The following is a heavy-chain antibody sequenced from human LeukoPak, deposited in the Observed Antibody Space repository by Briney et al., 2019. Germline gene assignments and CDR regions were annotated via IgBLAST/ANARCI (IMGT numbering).Heavy chain of an antibody. V-gene: IGHV4-59*08. CDR2: IYYSGST. CDR1: GGSISSYY. D-gene: IGHD1-26*01. CDR3: ARHVSRWELVFLSPPRPGWFDP. J-gene: IGHJ5*02. Sequence: PSETLSLTCTVSGGSISSYYWSWIRQPPGKGLEWIGYIYYSGSTNYNPSPKSRVTISVDTSKNQFSLKLSSVTAADTAVYYCARHVSRWELVFLSPPRPGWFDPWGQGTLVTVSS.